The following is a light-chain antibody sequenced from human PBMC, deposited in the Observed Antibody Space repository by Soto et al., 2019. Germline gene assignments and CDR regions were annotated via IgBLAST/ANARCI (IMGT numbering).Light chain of an antibody. CDR1: QSVSSSF. V-gene: IGKV3-20*01. CDR2: GAS. Sequence: EIVLTQSPGTLSLSPGERATLSCRASQSVSSSFLAWYQQKPGQAPRLLIYGASSRATGIPDRFSGTGSGAYFTRTISRLEPEDFAVYYCQQYYSSHRTFGQGTKVEIK. CDR3: QQYYSSHRT. J-gene: IGKJ1*01.